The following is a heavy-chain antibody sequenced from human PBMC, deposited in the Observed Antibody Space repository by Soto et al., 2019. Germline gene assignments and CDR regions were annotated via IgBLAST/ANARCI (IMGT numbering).Heavy chain of an antibody. CDR2: IYVTGAV. CDR3: ARLRIAPKNYKWFQP. J-gene: IGHJ5*02. V-gene: IGHV4-31*03. Sequence: PXETLSLTCSFSVGALNSGNYYWSWIRQVPGKGLEWIGHIYVTGAVDYNPSLRDRITISQDTSERQFSLNLRLVTAADTAVYYCARLRIAPKNYKWFQPWGRGTLGSVSS. D-gene: IGHD2-21*01. CDR1: VGALNSGNYY.